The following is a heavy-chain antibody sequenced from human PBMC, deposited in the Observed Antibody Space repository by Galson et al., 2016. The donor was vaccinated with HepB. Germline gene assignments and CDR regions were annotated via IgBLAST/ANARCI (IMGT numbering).Heavy chain of an antibody. CDR3: AKGGWVGLSHAHFDF. CDR2: ISGSGGST. J-gene: IGHJ4*02. Sequence: SLRLSCATSGFTFINYDMNWVRQAPGKGLEWVSGISGSGGSTYYADSVKGRFTISRDNSKNTLYLQMNTLRAEDTAVYYCAKGGWVGLSHAHFDFWGQGTLVTVSS. D-gene: IGHD3-16*02. CDR1: GFTFINYD. V-gene: IGHV3-23*01.